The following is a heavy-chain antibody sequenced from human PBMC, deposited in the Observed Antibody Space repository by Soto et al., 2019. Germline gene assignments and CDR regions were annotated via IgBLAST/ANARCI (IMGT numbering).Heavy chain of an antibody. D-gene: IGHD3-22*01. CDR3: ARDRSFGTSGYYSWDL. V-gene: IGHV3-30-3*01. J-gene: IGHJ5*02. CDR2: ISSNGGNA. Sequence: GGSLRLSXAASGFIFTNYAMHWVRQAPGRGLEWVAVISSNGGNADSADSVKGRFTISKDNSKNTVFLRMDSLRPEDSAIYYCARDRSFGTSGYYSWDLWGQGTLVTVSS. CDR1: GFIFTNYA.